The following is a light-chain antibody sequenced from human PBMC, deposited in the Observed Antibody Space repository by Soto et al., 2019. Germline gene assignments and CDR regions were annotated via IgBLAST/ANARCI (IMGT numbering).Light chain of an antibody. J-gene: IGKJ1*01. V-gene: IGKV3-15*01. CDR3: QQYNNWPRT. CDR2: GAS. CDR1: QSVSTN. Sequence: IVMTQSPATLSVSPGERATLSCRASQSVSTNYLAWYQQKPGQAPRLLIYGASTRATGIPARFSGSGSGTEFTLTISSLQSEDFAVYYCQQYNNWPRTFGQGTKVDIK.